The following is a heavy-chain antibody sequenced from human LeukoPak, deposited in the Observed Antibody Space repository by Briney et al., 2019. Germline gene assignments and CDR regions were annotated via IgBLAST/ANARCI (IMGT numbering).Heavy chain of an antibody. J-gene: IGHJ3*02. CDR2: IYYSGST. CDR3: ARVPQAGTGYAFDI. V-gene: IGHV4-30-4*01. D-gene: IGHD1-1*01. Sequence: PSETLPLTCTVSGGSISSGDYYWSWIRQPPGKGLEWIGYIYYSGSTYYNPSLKSRVTISVDTSKNQFSLKLSSVTAADTAVYYCARVPQAGTGYAFDIWGQGTMVTVSS. CDR1: GGSISSGDYY.